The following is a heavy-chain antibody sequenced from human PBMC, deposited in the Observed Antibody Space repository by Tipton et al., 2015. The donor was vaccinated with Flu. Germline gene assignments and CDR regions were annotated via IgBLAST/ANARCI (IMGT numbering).Heavy chain of an antibody. Sequence: QVQLVQSGAEVEKPGASVKVSCKASGYTFTDYYLHWVRQAPRQGLEWMGWIDPNSGDTNSAQAFQGRVTMTRDTSISTVYMEQTRLRSDDTAVYYCAKDDYGDYIAARGNNYYYGMDVWGQGTTVTVSS. CDR2: IDPNSGDT. J-gene: IGHJ6*02. D-gene: IGHD4-17*01. CDR1: GYTFTDYY. CDR3: AKDDYGDYIAARGNNYYYGMDV. V-gene: IGHV1-2*02.